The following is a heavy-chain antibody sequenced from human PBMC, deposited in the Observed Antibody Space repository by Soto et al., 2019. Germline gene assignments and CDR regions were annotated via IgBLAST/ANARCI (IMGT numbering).Heavy chain of an antibody. J-gene: IGHJ4*02. CDR3: AKGTPYGSGIGRYYFDY. CDR1: GFTFDDYA. CDR2: ISWNSGSI. D-gene: IGHD3-10*01. V-gene: IGHV3-9*01. Sequence: GGSLRLSCAASGFTFDDYAMHWVRQAPGKGLEWVSGISWNSGSIGYADSVKGRFTISRDNAKNSLYLQMNSLRAEDTALYYCAKGTPYGSGIGRYYFDYWGQGTLVTVSS.